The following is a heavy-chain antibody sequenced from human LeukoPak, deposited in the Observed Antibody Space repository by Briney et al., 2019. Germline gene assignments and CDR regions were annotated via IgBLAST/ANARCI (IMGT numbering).Heavy chain of an antibody. D-gene: IGHD3-10*01. Sequence: ASVKVSCKASGYTFTGYYMHWVRQAPGQGLEWMGWINSNSAGTNYAQNFQGRVTMTRDTSISAAYMELSRLRSDDSAVYYCARDYGGPSWFGGIDYWGREPWSPSPQ. CDR3: ARDYGGPSWFGGIDY. CDR2: INSNSAGT. V-gene: IGHV1-2*02. J-gene: IGHJ4*02. CDR1: GYTFTGYY.